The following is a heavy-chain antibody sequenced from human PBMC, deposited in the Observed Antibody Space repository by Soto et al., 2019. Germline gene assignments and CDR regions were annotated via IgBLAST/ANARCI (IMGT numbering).Heavy chain of an antibody. D-gene: IGHD2-15*01. Sequence: MSWPYHSHEKGLEWMGWISAYNGNTNYAQKLQGRVTMPTDTSTSTAYMELRSLRSDDTAVYYCARGEGVCSGGSCYGDYYYYYGMDVWGQGTTVTVSS. CDR3: ARGEGVCSGGSCYGDYYYYYGMDV. CDR2: ISAYNGNT. V-gene: IGHV1-18*01. J-gene: IGHJ6*02.